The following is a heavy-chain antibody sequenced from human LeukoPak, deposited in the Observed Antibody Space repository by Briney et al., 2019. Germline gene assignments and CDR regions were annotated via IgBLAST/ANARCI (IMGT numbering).Heavy chain of an antibody. CDR1: GFTFSSYA. J-gene: IGHJ6*02. Sequence: GGSLRLSCAASGFTFSSYAMSWVRQAPGKGLEWVSVISGSGGSTYYADSVKGRFTISRDNSKNTLYLQMNSLRAEDTAVYYCAKNRGNWHYYCGMDVWGQGTTVTVSS. V-gene: IGHV3-23*01. CDR2: ISGSGGST. CDR3: AKNRGNWHYYCGMDV.